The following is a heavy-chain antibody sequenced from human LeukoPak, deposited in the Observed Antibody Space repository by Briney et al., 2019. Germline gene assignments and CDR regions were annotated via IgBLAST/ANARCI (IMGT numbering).Heavy chain of an antibody. D-gene: IGHD2-2*01. CDR3: AGPAIVVVPAAMEWYYHYYMDV. J-gene: IGHJ6*03. Sequence: GASVKVSCKASGYTFTSYDINWVRQATGQGLEWMGWMNPNSGNTGYAQKFQGRVTMTRNTSISTAYMELSSLRSEDTAVYYCAGPAIVVVPAAMEWYYHYYMDVWGKGTTVTVSS. V-gene: IGHV1-8*01. CDR1: GYTFTSYD. CDR2: MNPNSGNT.